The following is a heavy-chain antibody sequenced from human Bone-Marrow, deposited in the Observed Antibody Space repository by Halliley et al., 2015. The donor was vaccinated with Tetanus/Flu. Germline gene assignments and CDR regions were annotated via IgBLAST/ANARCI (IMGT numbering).Heavy chain of an antibody. V-gene: IGHV4-4*02. CDR3: ASRQLQWPYYFNY. CDR2: IYHSGSP. J-gene: IGHJ4*02. Sequence: EWFGEIYHSGSPNYNPSLKSRVPMSVDKSKTQFFLRLTSVTAADTAVYYCASRQLQWPYYFNYWGQGTLVTVSS. D-gene: IGHD6-19*01.